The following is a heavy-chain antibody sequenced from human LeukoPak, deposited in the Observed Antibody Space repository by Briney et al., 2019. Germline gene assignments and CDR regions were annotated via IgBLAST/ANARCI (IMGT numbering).Heavy chain of an antibody. CDR2: ISGSGGST. CDR3: AKDQGILKNDYFDY. CDR1: GGTFTSYA. V-gene: IGHV3-23*01. D-gene: IGHD3-9*01. J-gene: IGHJ4*02. Sequence: GASVKVSCKASGGTFTSYAMSWVRQAPGKGLEWVSAISGSGGSTYYADSVKGRFTISRDNSKNTLYLQMNSLRAEDTAVYYCAKDQGILKNDYFDYWGQGTLVTVSS.